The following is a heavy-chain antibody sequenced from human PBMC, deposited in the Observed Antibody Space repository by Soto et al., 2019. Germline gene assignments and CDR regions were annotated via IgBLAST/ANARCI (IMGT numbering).Heavy chain of an antibody. D-gene: IGHD5-18*01. V-gene: IGHV3-48*03. J-gene: IGHJ6*02. Sequence: LRLPCAASGFSFSSYEMHWVRQAPGKGLEWISYISSTSTTIHYADSVKGRFTISRDNAKNSLFLQMNSLRADDTAVYYCARSGYSYGFNYYYYGMDIWGQGTTVTVSS. CDR3: ARSGYSYGFNYYYYGMDI. CDR1: GFSFSSYE. CDR2: ISSTSTTI.